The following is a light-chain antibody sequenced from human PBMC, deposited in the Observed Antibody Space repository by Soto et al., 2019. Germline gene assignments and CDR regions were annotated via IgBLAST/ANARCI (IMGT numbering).Light chain of an antibody. Sequence: EIVLTQSPGTLSLSPGESATLSCRASQSVSSSYLAWYQQKPGQAPRLLIYGASGRATGIPDRFSGSGSGTDFTLTISRLEPEDIAVYYCQQYGSSPGYTFGQGTKLEIK. CDR2: GAS. J-gene: IGKJ2*01. CDR3: QQYGSSPGYT. V-gene: IGKV3-20*01. CDR1: QSVSSSY.